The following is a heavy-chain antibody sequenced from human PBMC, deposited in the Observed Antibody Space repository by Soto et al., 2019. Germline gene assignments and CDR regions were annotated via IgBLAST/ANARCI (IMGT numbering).Heavy chain of an antibody. V-gene: IGHV4-59*08. CDR3: ARLFRDVYNAVEY. D-gene: IGHD3-3*01. J-gene: IGHJ4*02. CDR1: CGSISSYH. Sequence: SETLSLTCTVSCGSISSYHWSWIRQSPGKGLEWIGYTSNSAPTIYNPSLKSRVTISADTSKNQFSLRLSSVTAADTAVYFCARLFRDVYNAVEYWGQGALVTVSS. CDR2: TSNSAPT.